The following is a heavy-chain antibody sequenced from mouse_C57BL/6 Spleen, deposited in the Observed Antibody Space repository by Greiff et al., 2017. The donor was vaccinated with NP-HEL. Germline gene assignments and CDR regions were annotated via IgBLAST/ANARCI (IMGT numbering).Heavy chain of an antibody. Sequence: QVQLQQPGAELVKPGASVKLSCKASGYTFTSYWMHWVKQRPGQGLEWIGMIHPNSGSTNYNEKFKSKATLTVDKSSSTAYMQLSSLTSEDSAVYYCARGGGNQGDFDYWGQGTTLTVSS. J-gene: IGHJ2*01. D-gene: IGHD2-1*01. CDR2: IHPNSGST. CDR1: GYTFTSYW. V-gene: IGHV1-64*01. CDR3: ARGGGNQGDFDY.